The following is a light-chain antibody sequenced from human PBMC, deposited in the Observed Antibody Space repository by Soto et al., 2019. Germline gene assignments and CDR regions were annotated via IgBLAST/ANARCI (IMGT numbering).Light chain of an antibody. J-gene: IGKJ5*01. CDR3: QQLNSYPIT. V-gene: IGKV1-9*01. CDR2: GAS. CDR1: QGISSY. Sequence: DIQLTQSPSFLSASVGDRVIITCRASQGISSYLAWYHQKPGKAPKLLIYGASTLQSGVPSRFSGSGSGTKFTLTISSLQPEDFATYYCQQLNSYPITFGQGTLLEIK.